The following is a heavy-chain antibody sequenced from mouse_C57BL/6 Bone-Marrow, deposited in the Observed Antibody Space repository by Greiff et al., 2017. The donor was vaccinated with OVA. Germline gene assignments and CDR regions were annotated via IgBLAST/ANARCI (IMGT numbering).Heavy chain of an antibody. CDR3: VRDPSYYYGSDPTGYFDV. CDR2: IRSKSSNYAT. V-gene: IGHV10-3*01. D-gene: IGHD1-1*01. Sequence: EVHLVESGGGLVQPKGSLKLSCAASGFTFNTYAMHWVRQAPGKGLEWVARIRSKSSNYATYYADSVKDRFTISRDDSQSMLYLQMNNLKTEDTAMYYCVRDPSYYYGSDPTGYFDVWGTGTTVTVSS. CDR1: GFTFNTYA. J-gene: IGHJ1*03.